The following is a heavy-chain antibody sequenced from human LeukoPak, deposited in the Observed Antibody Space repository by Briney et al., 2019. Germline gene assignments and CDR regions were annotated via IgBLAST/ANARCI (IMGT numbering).Heavy chain of an antibody. CDR1: GFTFSSYE. CDR2: ISSSGSTI. J-gene: IGHJ5*02. CDR3: ARGRDYGDYLGYNWFDP. D-gene: IGHD4-17*01. Sequence: GGSLRLSCAASGFTFSSYEMNWVRQAPGKGLEWVSYISSSGSTIYYADSVKGRFTISRDNAKNSLYLQTNSLRAEDTAIYYCARGRDYGDYLGYNWFDPWGQGTLVTVSS. V-gene: IGHV3-48*03.